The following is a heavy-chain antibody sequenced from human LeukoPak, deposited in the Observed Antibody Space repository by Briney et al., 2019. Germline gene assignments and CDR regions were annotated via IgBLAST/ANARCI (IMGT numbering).Heavy chain of an antibody. CDR2: INHSGST. CDR1: GGSFSGHY. J-gene: IGHJ5*02. D-gene: IGHD2/OR15-2a*01. Sequence: SETLSLTCAVYGGSFSGHYWSWIRQPPGKGLEWIGEINHSGSTNYNPSLKSRVTISVDTSKNQFSLKLSSVTAADTAVYYCARGRFASMRYNWFDPWGQGTLVTVSS. V-gene: IGHV4-34*01. CDR3: ARGRFASMRYNWFDP.